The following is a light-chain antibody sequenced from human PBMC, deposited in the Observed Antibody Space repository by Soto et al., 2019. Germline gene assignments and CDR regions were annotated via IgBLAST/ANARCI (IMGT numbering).Light chain of an antibody. J-gene: IGKJ1*01. CDR1: QSVSSSY. CDR2: GAS. CDR3: HQYDRSPWT. Sequence: EIVLTQSPCTLSLSAGERVTLSCRSSQSVSSSYLAWYKQKPGQAPKLIIYGASNRATGIPDRFSGSESGTDFTLTISRLEPEDFAVYYCHQYDRSPWTFGQGTKVDIK. V-gene: IGKV3-20*01.